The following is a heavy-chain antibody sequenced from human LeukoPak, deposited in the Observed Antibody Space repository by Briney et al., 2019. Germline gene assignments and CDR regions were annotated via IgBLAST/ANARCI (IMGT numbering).Heavy chain of an antibody. CDR3: ARTLYYYDSSGYYNWFDP. D-gene: IGHD3-22*01. Sequence: GGSLRLSCAASGFTVSSNYMSWVRQAPGKGLEWVSVIYSGGSTYYADSVKGRFTISRDNSKNTLYLQMNSLRAEDTAVYYCARTLYYYDSSGYYNWFDPWGQGTLVTVSS. CDR2: IYSGGST. CDR1: GFTVSSNY. J-gene: IGHJ5*02. V-gene: IGHV3-66*01.